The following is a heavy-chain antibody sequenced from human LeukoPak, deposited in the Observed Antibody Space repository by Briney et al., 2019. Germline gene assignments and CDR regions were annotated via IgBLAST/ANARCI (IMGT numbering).Heavy chain of an antibody. CDR2: ISGSGANT. CDR3: AKDSNRGVWGSYRSYDY. D-gene: IGHD3-16*01. CDR1: GFTFSSYD. V-gene: IGHV3-23*01. Sequence: GGSLRLSCAASGFTFSSYDMSWVRQAPRKGLEWVSAISGSGANTYDADSVKGRFSISRDNSKNTLYLQMNSLRAEDTAVYYCAKDSNRGVWGSYRSYDYWGQGTLVTVSS. J-gene: IGHJ4*02.